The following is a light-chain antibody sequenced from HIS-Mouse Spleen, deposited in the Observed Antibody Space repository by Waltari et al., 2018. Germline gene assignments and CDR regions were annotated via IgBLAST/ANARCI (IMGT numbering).Light chain of an antibody. CDR1: AFPKQY. J-gene: IGLJ2*01. CDR2: KDS. CDR3: QSADSSGTYVV. Sequence: SYELTQPPSVSVSPGQTARITCSGNAFPKQYAYWYQQKPGQAPGLVIYKDSERPSGIPERFSGSSSGTTVTLTISGVQAEDEADYYCQSADSSGTYVVFGGGTKLTVL. V-gene: IGLV3-25*03.